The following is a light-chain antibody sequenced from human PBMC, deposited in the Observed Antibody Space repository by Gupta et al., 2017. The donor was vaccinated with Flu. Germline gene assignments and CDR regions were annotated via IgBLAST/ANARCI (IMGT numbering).Light chain of an antibody. Sequence: QSALTQPASVAGSPVQSITISCTATSIDVGAYNSFSWYQHPPGKAHNVIIFGVTNRSSGVSNRFSGSKSGNTASLTISGLQDQDEAHYYCCSITSTTTMIFGGGTKVTVL. CDR2: GVT. CDR3: CSITSTTTMI. CDR1: SIDVGAYNS. J-gene: IGLJ2*01. V-gene: IGLV2-14*01.